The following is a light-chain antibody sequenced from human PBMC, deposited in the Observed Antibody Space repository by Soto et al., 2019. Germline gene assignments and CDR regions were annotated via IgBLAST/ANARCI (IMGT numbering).Light chain of an antibody. J-gene: IGLJ2*01. CDR3: SSYTSRSSHVV. V-gene: IGLV2-14*01. CDR1: SIDVGGYNY. Sequence: QSALTQPASVSGSPGQSITISCTGTSIDVGGYNYVSWYQQHPGKAPKLMIYEVSNRPSGVSNRFSGSKSGNTASLTISGLQAEDEGDYYCSSYTSRSSHVVFGGGTKVTVL. CDR2: EVS.